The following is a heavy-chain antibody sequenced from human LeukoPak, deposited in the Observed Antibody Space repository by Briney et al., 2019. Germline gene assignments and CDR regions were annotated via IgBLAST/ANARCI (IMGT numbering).Heavy chain of an antibody. Sequence: GGSLRLSCAASGFTFSSYSMNWVRQAPGKGLEWVSSISSSSSYIYYADSVRGRFTISRDNAKNTLYLQMNSLRAEGTAVYYCARDSSGTVGYWGQGTLVTVSS. J-gene: IGHJ4*02. CDR2: ISSSSSYI. CDR3: ARDSSGTVGY. CDR1: GFTFSSYS. D-gene: IGHD3-22*01. V-gene: IGHV3-21*01.